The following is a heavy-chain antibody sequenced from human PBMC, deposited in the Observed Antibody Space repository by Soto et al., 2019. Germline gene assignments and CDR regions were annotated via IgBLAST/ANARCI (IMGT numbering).Heavy chain of an antibody. Sequence: SETLSLTCAVYGGSFSGYYWSWIRQPPGKGLEWIGEINHSGSTNYNPSLKSRVTISVDTSKNQFSLKLSSVTAADTAVYYCAREVRFYDILTGYSQYYFDYWGQGTLVTVSS. CDR1: GGSFSGYY. V-gene: IGHV4-34*01. D-gene: IGHD3-9*01. J-gene: IGHJ4*02. CDR2: INHSGST. CDR3: AREVRFYDILTGYSQYYFDY.